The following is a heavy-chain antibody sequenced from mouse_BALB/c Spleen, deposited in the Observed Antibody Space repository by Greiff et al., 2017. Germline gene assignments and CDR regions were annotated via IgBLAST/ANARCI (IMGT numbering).Heavy chain of an antibody. CDR2: ISYSGST. CDR3: AREGGTGTGGYFDY. V-gene: IGHV3-2*02. CDR1: GYSITSDYA. J-gene: IGHJ2*01. Sequence: ESGPGLVKPSQSLSLTCTVTGYSITSDYAWNWIRQFPGNKLEWMGYISYSGSTSYNPSLKSRISITRDTSKNQFFLQLNSVTTEDTATYYCAREGGTGTGGYFDYWGQGTTLTVSS. D-gene: IGHD4-1*01.